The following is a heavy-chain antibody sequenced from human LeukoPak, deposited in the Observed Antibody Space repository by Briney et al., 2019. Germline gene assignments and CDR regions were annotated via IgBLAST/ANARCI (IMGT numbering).Heavy chain of an antibody. J-gene: IGHJ4*02. CDR2: IYHSGST. V-gene: IGHV4-38-2*01. CDR1: GYSISSGYY. Sequence: SETLSLTCAVSGYSISSGYYWGWIRQPPGKGLEWIGSIYHSGSTYYNPSLKSRVTISVDTSKNQFSLKLSSVTAADTAVYYCARLSQQLGDFDYWGQGTPVTVSS. CDR3: ARLSQQLGDFDY. D-gene: IGHD6-13*01.